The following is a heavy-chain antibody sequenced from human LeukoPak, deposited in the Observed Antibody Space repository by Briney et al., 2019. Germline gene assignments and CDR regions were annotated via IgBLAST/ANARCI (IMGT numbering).Heavy chain of an antibody. Sequence: GGSLRLSCTASGFAFSSYSMNWVRQAPGKGLEWVSSISSSSSYIYYADSVKGRFTISRDNAKKSLYLEMNSLRAEDTAVYYCARDQGVYCSGGSCTAFDIWGQGTMVTVSS. V-gene: IGHV3-21*01. D-gene: IGHD2-15*01. CDR2: ISSSSSYI. CDR3: ARDQGVYCSGGSCTAFDI. CDR1: GFAFSSYS. J-gene: IGHJ3*02.